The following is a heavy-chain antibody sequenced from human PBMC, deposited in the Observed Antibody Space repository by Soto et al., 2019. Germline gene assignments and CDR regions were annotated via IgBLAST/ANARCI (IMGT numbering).Heavy chain of an antibody. V-gene: IGHV2-5*02. J-gene: IGHJ4*02. CDR2: IYWDDDK. CDR1: GFSLSSTRMA. D-gene: IGHD6-19*01. Sequence: QITLKESGPTLVKPTQTLTLTCTFSGFSLSSTRMAVGLIRQPPGKALEWLALIYWDDDKRYSPFLKSRLTITKDTSKNPVVLTMSNMDPVDTARYYCAHIVVAGLGYYFDYWGQGTLVTVSS. CDR3: AHIVVAGLGYYFDY.